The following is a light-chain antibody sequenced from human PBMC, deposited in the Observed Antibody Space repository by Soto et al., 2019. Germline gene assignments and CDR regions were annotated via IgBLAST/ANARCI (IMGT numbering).Light chain of an antibody. CDR2: DAS. CDR1: QSISNC. CDR3: QQYYNFSPSNT. J-gene: IGKJ2*01. Sequence: DIQMTQSPSTLSASVGDRVTITCRASQSISNCLAWYQQKPGKAPKLLIFDASTLESGVPSRFSGTGSGTEFTLTISSLQPDDFATYYCQQYYNFSPSNTFGQGTKLEIK. V-gene: IGKV1-5*01.